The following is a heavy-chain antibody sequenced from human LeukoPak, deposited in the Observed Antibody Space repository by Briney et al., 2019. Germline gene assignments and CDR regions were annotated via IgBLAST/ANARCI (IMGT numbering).Heavy chain of an antibody. J-gene: IGHJ4*02. CDR1: GGSISSSSYY. CDR3: ATLGFSSGYYYYFDH. V-gene: IGHV4-39*01. D-gene: IGHD3-22*01. CDR2: IYYSGST. Sequence: PSETLSLTCTVSGGSISSSSYYWGWIRQPPGKELEWIGSIYYSGSTYYNPSPKSRVTISVDTSKNQFSLKLSSVTAADTAVYYCATLGFSSGYYYYFDHWGQGTLVTVSS.